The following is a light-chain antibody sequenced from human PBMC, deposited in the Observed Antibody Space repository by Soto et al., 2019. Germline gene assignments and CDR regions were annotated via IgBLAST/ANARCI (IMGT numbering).Light chain of an antibody. CDR3: QQYDTYPLT. CDR2: DAS. J-gene: IGKJ4*01. Sequence: QRTHSPSSLSASVGYRFTITCRASQSINNWFAWYQQKPGTAPKFLIYDASTLETGVPSRFSGSASGTEFTLTISGLQPEDVASYYCQQYDTYPLTFGGGTKVDIK. V-gene: IGKV1-5*01. CDR1: QSINNW.